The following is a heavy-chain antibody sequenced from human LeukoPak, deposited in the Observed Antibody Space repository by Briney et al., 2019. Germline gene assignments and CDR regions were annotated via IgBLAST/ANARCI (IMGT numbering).Heavy chain of an antibody. CDR2: IKQDGSEK. CDR1: GLIFRSYW. CDR3: ARERDGSFFYY. D-gene: IGHD5-24*01. Sequence: PGGSLRLSCAVSGLIFRSYWMSWVRQAPGKGLEWVANIKQDGSEKYYVDSVKGRFTISRDNPKNSLLLQMNTLRAEDTAVYYCARERDGSFFYYWLRGTLVIVS. J-gene: IGHJ4*02. V-gene: IGHV3-7*01.